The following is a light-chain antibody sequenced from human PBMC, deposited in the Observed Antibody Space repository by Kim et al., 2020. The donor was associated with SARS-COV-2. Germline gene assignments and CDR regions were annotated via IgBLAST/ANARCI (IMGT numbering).Light chain of an antibody. CDR1: SSNIGAGYD. V-gene: IGLV1-40*01. CDR3: QSYDSSLSGSVV. Sequence: VTISCTGSSSNIGAGYDVHWYQQLPGTAPKLLIYGSSNRPSGVPDRFSGSKSGTSASLAITGLQAEDEADYYCQSYDSSLSGSVVFGGGTKLTVL. J-gene: IGLJ2*01. CDR2: GSS.